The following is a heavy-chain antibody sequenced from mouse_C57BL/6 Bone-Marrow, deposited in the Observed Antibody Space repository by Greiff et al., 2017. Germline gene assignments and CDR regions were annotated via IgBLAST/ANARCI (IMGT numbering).Heavy chain of an antibody. CDR1: GFTFSDYG. J-gene: IGHJ4*01. Sequence: EVKLVESGGGLVQPGGSLKLSCAASGFTFSDYGMAWVRQAPRKGPAWVAFISNLAYSIYYADTVTGRFTISRENAKNTLYLEMSSLRSEDTAMYYCARYDYDGYAMDYWGQGTSVTVSS. CDR2: ISNLAYSI. CDR3: ARYDYDGYAMDY. D-gene: IGHD2-4*01. V-gene: IGHV5-15*04.